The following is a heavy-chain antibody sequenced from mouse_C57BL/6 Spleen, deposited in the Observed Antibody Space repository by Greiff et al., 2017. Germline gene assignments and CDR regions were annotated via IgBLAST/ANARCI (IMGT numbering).Heavy chain of an antibody. CDR1: GYTFTEYT. CDR3: ARYEGCWDFYWYFDV. V-gene: IGHV1-62-2*01. CDR2: FYPGSGSI. J-gene: IGHJ1*03. D-gene: IGHD4-1*01. Sequence: VQLQQSGAELVKPGASVKLSCKASGYTFTEYTIHWVKQRSGPGIEWIGWFYPGSGSIKYNDKFKDKVTLTADKSSSTVYMELGRLTTKDYAVYFCARYEGCWDFYWYFDVWVTGTTVTVSS.